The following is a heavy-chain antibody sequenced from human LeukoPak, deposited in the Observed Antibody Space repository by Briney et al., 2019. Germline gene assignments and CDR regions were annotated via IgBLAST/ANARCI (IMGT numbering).Heavy chain of an antibody. V-gene: IGHV3-53*04. CDR3: ASSRGGDYDFDY. J-gene: IGHJ4*02. CDR2: IYSGGST. D-gene: IGHD4-17*01. CDR1: GFTVSSNY. Sequence: GGSLRLSCAASGFTVSSNYMSWVRQAPGKGLEWVSVIYSGGSTYYADSVKGRLTISRHNSKNTLYLQMNSLRAEDTAGYYCASSRGGDYDFDYWGQGTLVTVSS.